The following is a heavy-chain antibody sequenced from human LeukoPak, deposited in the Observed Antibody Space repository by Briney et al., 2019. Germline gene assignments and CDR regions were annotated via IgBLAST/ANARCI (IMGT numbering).Heavy chain of an antibody. CDR3: ARGGYCSGGSCYRYAFDI. D-gene: IGHD2-15*01. V-gene: IGHV3-30*03. Sequence: GRSLRLSCAASGFTFSSYGMHWVRQAPGKGLEWVAVISYDGSNKYYADSVKGRFTISRDNSKNTLYLQMNSLRAEDTAVYYCARGGYCSGGSCYRYAFDIWGQGTMVTVSS. CDR1: GFTFSSYG. CDR2: ISYDGSNK. J-gene: IGHJ3*02.